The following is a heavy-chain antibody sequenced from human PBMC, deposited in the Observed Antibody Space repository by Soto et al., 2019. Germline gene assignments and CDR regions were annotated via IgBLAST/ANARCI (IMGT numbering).Heavy chain of an antibody. CDR3: ARYIVATMAVDY. CDR2: ISYDGSNK. J-gene: IGHJ4*02. CDR1: GFTFSSYA. Sequence: GGSLRLSCAASGFTFSSYAMHWVRQAPGKGLEWVAVISYDGSNKYYADSVKGRFTISRDNSKNTLYLQMNSLRAEDTAVYYCARYIVATMAVDYWGQGTLVTVSS. V-gene: IGHV3-30-3*01. D-gene: IGHD5-12*01.